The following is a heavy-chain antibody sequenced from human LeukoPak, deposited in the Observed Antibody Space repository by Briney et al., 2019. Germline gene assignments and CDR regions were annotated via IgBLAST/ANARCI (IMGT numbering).Heavy chain of an antibody. Sequence: LEASVNVSCKASGGTFSSYAISWVRQAPGQGLEWMGGIIPIFGTANYAQKFQGRVTITADESTSTAYMELSSLRSEDTAVYYCARDDVSSSVRGVILSNYYYYGMDVWGQGTTVTVPS. D-gene: IGHD3-10*01. J-gene: IGHJ6*02. CDR2: IIPIFGTA. CDR3: ARDDVSSSVRGVILSNYYYYGMDV. V-gene: IGHV1-69*13. CDR1: GGTFSSYA.